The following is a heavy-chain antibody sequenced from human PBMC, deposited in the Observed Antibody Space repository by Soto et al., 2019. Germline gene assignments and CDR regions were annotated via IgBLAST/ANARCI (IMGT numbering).Heavy chain of an antibody. D-gene: IGHD4-17*01. CDR1: GGSFSGYY. Sequence: SETLSLTCAVYGGSFSGYYWSWIRQPPGKGLEWIGEINHSGSTDYNPSLKSRVTISVDTSKNQFSLKLSSVTAADTAVYYCARGYYGDYGYYFDYWGQGTLVTVSS. V-gene: IGHV4-34*01. CDR3: ARGYYGDYGYYFDY. J-gene: IGHJ4*02. CDR2: INHSGST.